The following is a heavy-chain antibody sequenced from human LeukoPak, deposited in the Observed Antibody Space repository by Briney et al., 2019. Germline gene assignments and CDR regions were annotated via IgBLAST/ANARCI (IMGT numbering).Heavy chain of an antibody. CDR2: MNPNSGNT. Sequence: GASVKVSCKASGYTFTSYDINWVRQATGQGLEWMGWMNPNSGNTGYAQKFQGRVTITRNTSISTAYMELSSLRSEDTAVYYCARGLYNDYYGSGSSFGYWGQGTLVTVSS. D-gene: IGHD3-10*01. J-gene: IGHJ4*02. CDR1: GYTFTSYD. V-gene: IGHV1-8*03. CDR3: ARGLYNDYYGSGSSFGY.